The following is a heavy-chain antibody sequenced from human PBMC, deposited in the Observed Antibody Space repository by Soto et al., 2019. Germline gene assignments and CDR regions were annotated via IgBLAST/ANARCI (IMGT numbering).Heavy chain of an antibody. V-gene: IGHV4-59*01. CDR1: GGSISSYY. J-gene: IGHJ3*01. CDR2: IYYSGST. CDR3: XXXXXXXXGXAFDL. Sequence: QVQLQESGPGLVKPSETLSLTCTVSGGSISSYYWSWIRQPPGKGLEWIGYIYYSGSTNYNPSLNXRXXXXXXXXXXXXXXXXXXXXXXXXXXXXXXXXXXXXXGXAFDLWVQGTMVTVS.